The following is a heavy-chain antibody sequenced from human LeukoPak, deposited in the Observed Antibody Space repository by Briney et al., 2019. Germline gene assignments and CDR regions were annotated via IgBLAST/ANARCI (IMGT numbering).Heavy chain of an antibody. CDR1: GGPISSYY. J-gene: IGHJ5*02. V-gene: IGHV4-59*01. CDR3: ARGTYYYGSGSYYKHWFDP. D-gene: IGHD3-10*01. CDR2: IYYSGST. Sequence: PSETLSLTCTVSGGPISSYYWSWIRQPPGKGLEWIGYIYYSGSTNYNPSLKSRVTISVDTSKNQFSLKLSSVTAADTAVYYCARGTYYYGSGSYYKHWFDPWGQGTLVTVSS.